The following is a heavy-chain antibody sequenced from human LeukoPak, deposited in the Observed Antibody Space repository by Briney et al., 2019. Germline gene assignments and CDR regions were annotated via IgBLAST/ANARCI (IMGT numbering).Heavy chain of an antibody. J-gene: IGHJ6*03. CDR3: ARGSSSEPYYYYYMDV. CDR1: GGSISSYY. D-gene: IGHD2-2*01. Sequence: SETLSLTCTVSGGSISSYYWSWIRQPPVKGLEWIGHIYYSGSTNYNPSLKSRVTISVDTSKNQFSLKLSSVTAADTAVYYCARGSSSEPYYYYYMDVWGKGTTVTVSS. CDR2: IYYSGST. V-gene: IGHV4-59*01.